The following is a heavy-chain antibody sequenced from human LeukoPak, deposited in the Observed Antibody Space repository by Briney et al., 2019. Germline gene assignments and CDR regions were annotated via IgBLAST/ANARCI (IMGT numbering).Heavy chain of an antibody. CDR3: TTDDTDTAMVGDYGMDV. J-gene: IGHJ6*02. V-gene: IGHV3-15*01. CDR1: GFTFSNAW. Sequence: GGSLRLSCAASGFTFSNAWMSWVRQAPGKGLEWVGRIKSKTDGGTTDYAAPVKGRFTISRDDSKNTLYLQMNSLKTEDTAVYYCTTDDTDTAMVGDYGMDVWGQGTTVTVSS. D-gene: IGHD5-18*01. CDR2: IKSKTDGGTT.